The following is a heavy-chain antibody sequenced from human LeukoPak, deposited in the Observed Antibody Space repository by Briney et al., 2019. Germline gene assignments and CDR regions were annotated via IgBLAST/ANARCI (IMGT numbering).Heavy chain of an antibody. CDR2: SSASSSDV. V-gene: IGHV3-48*01. J-gene: IGHJ3*02. CDR1: GLASSSSA. CDR3: ARGRDHAFDI. Sequence: PGGSLRLSCAASGLASSSSAMNWVRQTPGKGLEWLSYSSASSSDVYYADSVKGRFTISRDNAKSSLYLQMNSLTAEDTAIYFCARGRDHAFDIWGQGTRVTVSP.